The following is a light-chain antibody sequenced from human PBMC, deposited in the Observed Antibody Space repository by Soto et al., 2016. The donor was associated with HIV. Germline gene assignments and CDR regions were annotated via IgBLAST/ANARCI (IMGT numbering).Light chain of an antibody. CDR1: NVGSKS. CDR2: DDA. J-gene: IGLJ2*01. V-gene: IGLV3-21*03. Sequence: SYVLTQPPSLSVAPRKTARITCGGNNVGSKSVQWYQQKPGQAPVMVVYDDADRPSGIPERFSGSNSGNTATLSISGVEAGDEADYYCQVWDASSDLVVFGGGTKLTVL. CDR3: QVWDASSDLVV.